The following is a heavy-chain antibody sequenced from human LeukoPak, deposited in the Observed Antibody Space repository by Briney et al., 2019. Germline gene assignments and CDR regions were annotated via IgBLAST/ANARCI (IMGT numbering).Heavy chain of an antibody. V-gene: IGHV4-34*01. D-gene: IGHD3-22*01. CDR3: ARAVYDSSCYLNWFDP. Sequence: SETLSLTCAVYGGSFRGYYWSWIRQPPGKGLEWIGEIHHSGSTNYNPSLKSRVTISIDTSKNQFSLKLSSVTAADTAVYYCARAVYDSSCYLNWFDPWGQGTLVTVSS. CDR1: GGSFRGYY. J-gene: IGHJ5*02. CDR2: IHHSGST.